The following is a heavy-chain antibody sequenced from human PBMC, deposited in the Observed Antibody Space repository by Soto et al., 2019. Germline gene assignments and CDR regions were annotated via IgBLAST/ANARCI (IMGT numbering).Heavy chain of an antibody. CDR3: ARVRYYDSHPYFDY. J-gene: IGHJ4*02. D-gene: IGHD3-22*01. V-gene: IGHV3-33*01. CDR1: GFTFSSYG. CDR2: IWYDGSNK. Sequence: QVQLVESGGGVVQPGRSLRLSCAASGFTFSSYGMHWVRQAPGKGLEWVAVIWYDGSNKYYADSVKGRFTISRDNSKNTLYLQMNSLRAEDTAVYYCARVRYYDSHPYFDYWGQGTLVTVSS.